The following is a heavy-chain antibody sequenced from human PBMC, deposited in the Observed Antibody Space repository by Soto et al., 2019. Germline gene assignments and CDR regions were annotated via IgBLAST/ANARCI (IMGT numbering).Heavy chain of an antibody. J-gene: IGHJ4*02. CDR1: GFTFSDYY. CDR3: ARDRGYCSSTSCYAIPGY. CDR2: ISSSGSTI. V-gene: IGHV3-11*01. Sequence: GGSLRLSCAASGFTFSDYYMSWIRQAPGKGLEWVSYISSSGSTIYYADSVKGRFTISRDNAKNSLYLQMNSLRAEDTAVYYCARDRGYCSSTSCYAIPGYWGQGTLVTVSS. D-gene: IGHD2-2*03.